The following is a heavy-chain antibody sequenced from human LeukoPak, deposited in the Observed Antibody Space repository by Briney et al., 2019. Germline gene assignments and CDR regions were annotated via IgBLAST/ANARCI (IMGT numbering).Heavy chain of an antibody. J-gene: IGHJ2*01. V-gene: IGHV4-59*11. CDR2: IYHSGST. CDR3: ARVPGDSGSYYRDWYFDL. Sequence: PSETLSLTCIVSGDSISRHYWGWIRQPPGKGLEWIAYIYHSGSTNYNPSLKSRVTMSVDMSKNKFSLNLRSVTAADTAVYYCARVPGDSGSYYRDWYFDLWGRGTLVTVSS. D-gene: IGHD1-26*01. CDR1: GDSISRHY.